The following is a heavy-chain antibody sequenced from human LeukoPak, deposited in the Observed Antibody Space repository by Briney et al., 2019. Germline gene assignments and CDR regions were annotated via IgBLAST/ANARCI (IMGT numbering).Heavy chain of an antibody. CDR1: GYSISSGYY. CDR2: IYHSGNT. D-gene: IGHD6-13*01. Sequence: SETLSLTCTVSGYSISSGYYWGWIRQPPGKGLEWIGSIYHSGNTYYNPSLQSRVTISADTSKNEFSLKLKYVTAADTAVYYCARDRSWSWGGFDVWGQGTMVTVSS. V-gene: IGHV4-38-2*02. CDR3: ARDRSWSWGGFDV. J-gene: IGHJ3*01.